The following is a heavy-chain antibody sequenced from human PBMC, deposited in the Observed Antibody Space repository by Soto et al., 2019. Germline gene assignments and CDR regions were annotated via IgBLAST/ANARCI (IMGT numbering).Heavy chain of an antibody. J-gene: IGHJ4*02. Sequence: PGGSLRLSCAASGFTFSSYSMNWVRQAPGKGLEWVSSISSSSSYIYYADSVKGRFTTSRDNAKNSLYLQMNSLRAEDTAVYYCAREGYCSSTSCYWAVYYFDYWGQGTLVTVSS. CDR3: AREGYCSSTSCYWAVYYFDY. CDR1: GFTFSSYS. V-gene: IGHV3-21*01. CDR2: ISSSSSYI. D-gene: IGHD2-2*01.